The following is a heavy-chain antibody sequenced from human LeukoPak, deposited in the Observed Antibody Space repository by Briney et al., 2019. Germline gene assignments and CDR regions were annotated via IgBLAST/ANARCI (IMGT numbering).Heavy chain of an antibody. V-gene: IGHV3-23*01. CDR3: ANYISRIHFDY. D-gene: IGHD2-2*02. J-gene: IGHJ4*02. CDR2: ISGSAVST. CDR1: GFTFSSYA. Sequence: GGSLRLSCAASGFTFSSYAMSWVRQAPGNGLEWVSAISGSAVSTYYADSVKGRFTISRDNSKNTLYLQMNSLRVEDTAAYYCANYISRIHFDYWGQGTLVTVSS.